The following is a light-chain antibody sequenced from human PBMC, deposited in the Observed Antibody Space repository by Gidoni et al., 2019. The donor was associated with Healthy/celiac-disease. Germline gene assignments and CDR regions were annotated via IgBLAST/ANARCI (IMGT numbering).Light chain of an antibody. CDR3: QQYNNWPLT. J-gene: IGKJ4*01. Sequence: EIVLTQSPATLSVSPGERATLSCRASQSVSSNLAWYQQKPGQAPRLLIYGASTRATGIPARCSGSGSGKEFTLTISRLQSEDVAVYCCQQYNNWPLTFGEXTKVEIK. CDR2: GAS. V-gene: IGKV3-15*01. CDR1: QSVSSN.